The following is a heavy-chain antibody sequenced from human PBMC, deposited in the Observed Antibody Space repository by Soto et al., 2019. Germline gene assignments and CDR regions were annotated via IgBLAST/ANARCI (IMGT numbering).Heavy chain of an antibody. CDR1: GFIFSSHA. J-gene: IGHJ4*02. D-gene: IGHD1-1*01. Sequence: QVQLVESGGGVVQPGRSLRLSCAASGFIFSSHAIHWVRQAPGKGLEWVAVISYDGNNIDYADSVKGRVTISRDNSKNALYLQMNSLRAEDTAVYYCARDQGKDNWYDAPLDYWGQGTLVTVTS. CDR2: ISYDGNNI. V-gene: IGHV3-30-3*01. CDR3: ARDQGKDNWYDAPLDY.